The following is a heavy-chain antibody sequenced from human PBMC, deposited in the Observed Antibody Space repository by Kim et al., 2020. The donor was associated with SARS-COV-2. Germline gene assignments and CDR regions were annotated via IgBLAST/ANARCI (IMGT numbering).Heavy chain of an antibody. D-gene: IGHD6-19*01. J-gene: IGHJ5*02. CDR1: GYTFTAYD. CDR2: MNPKSGNT. CDR3: GRHRSGNNDNRFDP. Sequence: ASVKVSCKASGYTFTAYDINWVRQATGKGLEWMGWMNPKSGNTGNAQKFQGRVTMTRDTSISTAYMEPSSLRSEDTAVYFCGRHRSGNNDNRFDPWGQGTLVTFSS. V-gene: IGHV1-8*02.